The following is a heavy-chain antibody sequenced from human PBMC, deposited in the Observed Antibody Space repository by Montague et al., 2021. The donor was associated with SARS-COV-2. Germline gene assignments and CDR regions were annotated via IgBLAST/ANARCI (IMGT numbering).Heavy chain of an antibody. J-gene: IGHJ4*02. CDR3: ARQESCWWFFDY. Sequence: SETLSLTCAVYSGSLSGYYWSWIRQAAGKGLEWIGEINYSGDTYYNPSLTSRVTISMDTSESQFSLKMTSVTAADTAVYYCARQESCWWFFDYWGQGTLVTVSS. CDR2: INYSGDT. CDR1: SGSLSGYY. D-gene: IGHD2-8*02. V-gene: IGHV4-34*01.